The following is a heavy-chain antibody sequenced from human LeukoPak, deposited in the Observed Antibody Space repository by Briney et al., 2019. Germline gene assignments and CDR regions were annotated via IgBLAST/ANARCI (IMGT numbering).Heavy chain of an antibody. D-gene: IGHD3-3*01. CDR3: ARHSTFFGVVIIKGRVRGPFDY. J-gene: IGHJ4*02. CDR2: INHSGGT. Sequence: SETLSLTCAVYGGSFSGYYWSWIRQPPGKGLEWIGEINHSGGTNYNPSLKCRVTISVDTSKNQFSLKLSSVTAADTAVYYCARHSTFFGVVIIKGRVRGPFDYWGQGTLVTVSS. V-gene: IGHV4-34*01. CDR1: GGSFSGYY.